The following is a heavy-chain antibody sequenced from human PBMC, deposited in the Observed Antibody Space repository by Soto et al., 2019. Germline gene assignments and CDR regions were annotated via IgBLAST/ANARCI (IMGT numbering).Heavy chain of an antibody. D-gene: IGHD3-16*01. CDR3: ARRGANPGEPWPYFDY. J-gene: IGHJ4*02. Sequence: ASVKVSCKASGYTFTIYYMHWVRQAPGQGLEWMGIINPSGGSTSYAQKFQGRVTMTRDTSTSTVYMELSSLRSEDTAVYYCARRGANPGEPWPYFDYWGQGTLVTVSS. V-gene: IGHV1-46*03. CDR2: INPSGGST. CDR1: GYTFTIYY.